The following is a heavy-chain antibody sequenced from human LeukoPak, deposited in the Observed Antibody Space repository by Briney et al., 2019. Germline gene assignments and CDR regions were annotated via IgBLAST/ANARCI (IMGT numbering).Heavy chain of an antibody. V-gene: IGHV1-69*05. D-gene: IGHD2-2*01. CDR2: IIPIFGTA. CDR1: GGTFSSYA. J-gene: IGHJ4*02. Sequence: GASVKVSCKASGGTFSSYAIIWVRQAPGQGLEWMGGIIPIFGTANYAQKFQGRVTITTDESTSTAYMELSSLRSEDTAVYYCARGMHQLLTYFDYWGQGTLVTVSS. CDR3: ARGMHQLLTYFDY.